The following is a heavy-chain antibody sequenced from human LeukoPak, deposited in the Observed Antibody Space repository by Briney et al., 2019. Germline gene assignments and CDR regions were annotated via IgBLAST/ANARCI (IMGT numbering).Heavy chain of an antibody. CDR1: GYTFTSYA. CDR3: AIPYYDFWSGSQNWFDP. J-gene: IGHJ5*02. V-gene: IGHV1-3*01. Sequence: GASVKVSCKASGYTFTSYAMHWVRQAPGQRLEWMGWINAGNGNTKYSQKFQGRVTITRDTSASTAYMELSSLRSEDTAVYYCAIPYYDFWSGSQNWFDPWGQGTLVTVSS. CDR2: INAGNGNT. D-gene: IGHD3-3*01.